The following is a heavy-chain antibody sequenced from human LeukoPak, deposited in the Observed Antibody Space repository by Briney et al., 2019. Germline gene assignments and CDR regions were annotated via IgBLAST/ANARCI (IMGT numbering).Heavy chain of an antibody. V-gene: IGHV1-18*01. D-gene: IGHD3-22*01. Sequence: GASVKVSCKASGYTFTSYGISWVRQAPGQGLEWMGWISSNNVTTNYAQKLQGRVTMTTDTSTSTAYMELRSLRSDDTAVYYCARDLEYYDSSGYYQRGGYFDYWGQGTLVTVSS. J-gene: IGHJ4*02. CDR3: ARDLEYYDSSGYYQRGGYFDY. CDR2: ISSNNVTT. CDR1: GYTFTSYG.